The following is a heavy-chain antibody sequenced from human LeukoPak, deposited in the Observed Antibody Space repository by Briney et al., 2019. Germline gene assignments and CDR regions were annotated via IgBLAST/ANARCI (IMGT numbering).Heavy chain of an antibody. Sequence: PGGSLRLSCAVSGFTFSSYWMSWVRQAPGKGLEWVANINQDGSEKYYVDSVKGRFTISRDNAKNSLYLQMNSLRAEDTAVYYCARDDTTALYYFDYWRQGTLVTVSS. J-gene: IGHJ4*02. CDR1: GFTFSSYW. V-gene: IGHV3-7*01. CDR3: ARDDTTALYYFDY. D-gene: IGHD2/OR15-2a*01. CDR2: INQDGSEK.